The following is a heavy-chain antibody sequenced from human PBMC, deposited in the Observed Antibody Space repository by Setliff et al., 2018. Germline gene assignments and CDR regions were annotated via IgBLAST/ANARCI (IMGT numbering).Heavy chain of an antibody. Sequence: ASVKVSCKASGYTFSNYLLHWVRQAPGQSPEWVGWINAGNGHTKYSQRFQDRITITSETSATTVYMELRSLRSEDTAVYYCARMSTSGPHYDYWGQGTLVTVSS. CDR2: INAGNGHT. CDR1: GYTFSNYL. CDR3: ARMSTSGPHYDY. D-gene: IGHD2-8*02. J-gene: IGHJ4*02. V-gene: IGHV1-3*01.